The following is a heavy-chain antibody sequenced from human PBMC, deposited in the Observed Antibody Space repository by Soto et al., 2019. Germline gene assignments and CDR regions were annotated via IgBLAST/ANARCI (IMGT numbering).Heavy chain of an antibody. CDR2: INPNSGDT. J-gene: IGHJ5*02. V-gene: IGHV1-2*02. CDR3: ARDGNYYTSRGGHWFDP. D-gene: IGHD3-22*01. Sequence: LMQSGAEVKELGASVKVSCKTSGYTFREFHVHWVRQAPGQGLEWMGWINPNSGDTKYAPKFQGRVIMSSDTATRVAYMELTRLKHDDTAVYYCARDGNYYTSRGGHWFDPWGQGTLVTVSS. CDR1: GYTFREFH.